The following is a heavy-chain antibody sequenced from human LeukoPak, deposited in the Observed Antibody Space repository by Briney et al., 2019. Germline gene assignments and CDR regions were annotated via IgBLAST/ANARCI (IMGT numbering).Heavy chain of an antibody. CDR3: ARSRSRDCSSTSCYSYGLDY. D-gene: IGHD2-2*01. V-gene: IGHV1-2*02. CDR2: INPNSGGT. Sequence: ASVKVSYKASGYTFTGYYMNWVRQAPGQGLEWMGWINPNSGGTNYAQKFQGRVTMTRDTSISTAYMELSRLRSDDTAVYYCARSRSRDCSSTSCYSYGLDYWGQGTLVTVSS. J-gene: IGHJ4*02. CDR1: GYTFTGYY.